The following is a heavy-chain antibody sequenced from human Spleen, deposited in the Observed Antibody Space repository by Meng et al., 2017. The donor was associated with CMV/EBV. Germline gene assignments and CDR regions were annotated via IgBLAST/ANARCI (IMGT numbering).Heavy chain of an antibody. J-gene: IGHJ4*02. CDR1: GGSFSGYY. V-gene: IGHV4-34*01. Sequence: SETLSLTCAVYGGSFSGYYWSWIRQPPGKGLEWIGEINHSGSTNYNPSLKSRGTISVDTSKNQFSLKLSSVTAADTAVYYCARGGWGYCSSTSCSATFDYWGQGTLVTVSS. D-gene: IGHD2-2*01. CDR2: INHSGST. CDR3: ARGGWGYCSSTSCSATFDY.